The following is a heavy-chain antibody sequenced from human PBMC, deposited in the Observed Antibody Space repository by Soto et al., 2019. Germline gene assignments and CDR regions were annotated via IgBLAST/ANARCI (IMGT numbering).Heavy chain of an antibody. CDR3: AKRVAYSSSSAYFDY. J-gene: IGHJ4*02. D-gene: IGHD6-6*01. V-gene: IGHV3-23*01. CDR1: GFAFSTYG. Sequence: PGGSLRLSCAASGFAFSTYGMTWVRQAPGKGLEWVSSINDSGDTYYGDSVKGRFTVSRDNSKSTLYLQMNSLSAEDTAVSYCAKRVAYSSSSAYFDYWAQISLVTVSS. CDR2: INDSGDT.